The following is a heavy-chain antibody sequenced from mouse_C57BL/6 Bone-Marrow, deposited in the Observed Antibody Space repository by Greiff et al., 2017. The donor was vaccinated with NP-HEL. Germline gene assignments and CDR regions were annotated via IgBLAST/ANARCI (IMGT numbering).Heavy chain of an antibody. J-gene: IGHJ4*01. CDR2: ISNGGGST. Sequence: EVNVVESGGGLVQPGGSLKLSCAASGFTFSDYYMYWVRQTPEKRLEWVAYISNGGGSTYYPDTVQGRFTLSRDHAKHTLYVQMSRLKSEDTAMYYYEGQRRGPCSNYGGYAMDYWGQGTSVTVSS. D-gene: IGHD2-5*01. CDR1: GFTFSDYY. V-gene: IGHV5-12*01. CDR3: EGQRRGPCSNYGGYAMDY.